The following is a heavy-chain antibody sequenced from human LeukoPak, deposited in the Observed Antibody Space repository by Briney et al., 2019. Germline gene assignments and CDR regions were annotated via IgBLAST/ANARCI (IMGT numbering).Heavy chain of an antibody. J-gene: IGHJ4*02. CDR3: AREPYPPPWYYFDY. V-gene: IGHV1-2*06. CDR1: GYTFTGHY. Sequence: ASVKVSCKASGYTFTGHYMHWVRQAPGQGLEWMGRINPNSGGTSYAQNFQGRVTMTRDTSINTAYMEVSRLRSDDTAVYYCAREPYPPPWYYFDYWGQGTLVTVSS. D-gene: IGHD2-8*02. CDR2: INPNSGGT.